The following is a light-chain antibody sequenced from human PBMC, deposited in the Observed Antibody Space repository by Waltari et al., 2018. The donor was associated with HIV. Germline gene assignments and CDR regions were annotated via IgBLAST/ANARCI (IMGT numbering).Light chain of an antibody. CDR1: SSNIGAGYD. V-gene: IGLV1-40*01. J-gene: IGLJ2*01. Sequence: QPVLPQPPSVSGAPGQRVTISCTRSSSNIGAGYDAHWYQHLPGPAPKLLIYGNNNRPSGVPDRFSGSKSGTSASLAITGLRAADEADYYCQSYDSSLSGDVIFGGGTTLTVL. CDR2: GNN. CDR3: QSYDSSLSGDVI.